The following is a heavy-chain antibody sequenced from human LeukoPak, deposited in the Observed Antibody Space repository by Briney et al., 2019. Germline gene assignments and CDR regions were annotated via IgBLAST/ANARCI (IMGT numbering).Heavy chain of an antibody. V-gene: IGHV1-18*01. CDR2: ISAYNGNT. Sequence: ASVKVSCKASGYTFTSYGISWVRQAPGQGLEWMGWISAYNGNTNYAQKLQGRVTMTTDTSTSTAYMELRSLRSDDTAVYYCVREGSYDFWSGYYGPYYFDYWGQGTLVTVSS. J-gene: IGHJ4*02. D-gene: IGHD3-3*01. CDR1: GYTFTSYG. CDR3: VREGSYDFWSGYYGPYYFDY.